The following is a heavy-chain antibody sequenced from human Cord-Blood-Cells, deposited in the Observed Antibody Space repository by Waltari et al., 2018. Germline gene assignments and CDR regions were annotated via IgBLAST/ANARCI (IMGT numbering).Heavy chain of an antibody. CDR2: INPSGGST. CDR1: GYTFTSYD. J-gene: IGHJ4*02. CDR3: ARVYYDFWSGYYANDY. Sequence: QVQLVQSGAEVKKPGASVKVSCKSSGYTFTSYDMNWVRQAPGQGLEWMGIINPSGGSTNYAQKFQGRVTMTRDTSTSTVYMELSSLRSEDTAVYYCARVYYDFWSGYYANDYWGQGTLVTVSS. D-gene: IGHD3-3*01. V-gene: IGHV1-46*01.